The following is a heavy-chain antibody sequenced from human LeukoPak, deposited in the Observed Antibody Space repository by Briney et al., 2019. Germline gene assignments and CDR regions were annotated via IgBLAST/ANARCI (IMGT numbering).Heavy chain of an antibody. D-gene: IGHD6-19*01. CDR3: ARGVRIAVAGTKDDYYYYYMDV. V-gene: IGHV4-39*07. CDR2: IYYSGST. J-gene: IGHJ6*03. CDR1: GGSISSSSYY. Sequence: SETLSLTCTVSGGSISSSSYYWGWIRQPPGKGLEWIGSIYYSGSTYYNPSLKSRVTISVDTSKNQFSLKLSSVTAADTAVYYCARGVRIAVAGTKDDYYYYYMDVWGKGTTVTISS.